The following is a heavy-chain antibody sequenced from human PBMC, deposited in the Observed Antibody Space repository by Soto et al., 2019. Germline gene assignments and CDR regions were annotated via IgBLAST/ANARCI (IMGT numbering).Heavy chain of an antibody. CDR1: GGSVNIGTYY. V-gene: IGHV4-61*01. CDR2: IHYSGST. D-gene: IGHD2-21*02. CDR3: ARDLWGYCGTDCYPLDV. J-gene: IGHJ6*02. Sequence: SETLSLTCTVPGGSVNIGTYYWSWIRQPPGKGLEWIGFIHYSGSTNYNPSLKSRVTIPVDTSKSQFSLKLNSVTAADTAVYYCARDLWGYCGTDCYPLDVWGQGTTVTVSS.